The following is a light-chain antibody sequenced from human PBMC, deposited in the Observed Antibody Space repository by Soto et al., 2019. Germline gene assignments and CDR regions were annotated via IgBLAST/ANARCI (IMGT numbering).Light chain of an antibody. CDR2: EVS. J-gene: IGLJ1*01. V-gene: IGLV2-14*01. Sequence: QSALTQPASVSGSPGQSITISCTGTSSDVGGYNYVSWYQQHPGKAPKLMIYEVSNRPSGVSNRFSGSKSRNTASLTISGLQAEDEADYYCSSYTSSSTLDVFGTGTKLTVL. CDR3: SSYTSSSTLDV. CDR1: SSDVGGYNY.